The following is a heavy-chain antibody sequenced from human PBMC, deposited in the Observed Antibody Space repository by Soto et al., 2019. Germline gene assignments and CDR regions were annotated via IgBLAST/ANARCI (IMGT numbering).Heavy chain of an antibody. CDR1: GGTFNSYA. Sequence: SVKVSCKASGGTFNSYAISWVRQAPGQGLEWMGGIIPIFGTANYAQKFQGRVTITADESTSTAYMELSSLRSEDTAVYYCARDQGHTLYYYGMDVWGQGTTVTVSS. CDR2: IIPIFGTA. CDR3: ARDQGHTLYYYGMDV. J-gene: IGHJ6*02. V-gene: IGHV1-69*13.